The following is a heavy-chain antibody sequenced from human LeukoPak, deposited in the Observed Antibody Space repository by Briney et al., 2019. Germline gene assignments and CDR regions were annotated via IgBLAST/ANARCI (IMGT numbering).Heavy chain of an antibody. CDR3: ARRYCSGGSCSLGDY. CDR1: GFTFSSYA. V-gene: IGHV3-30*04. Sequence: GGSLRLSCAASGFTFSSYAMHWVRQAPGKGLEWVAVISYDGSNKYYADSVKGRFTISRDNSKNTLYLQMNSLRAEDTAVYYCARRYCSGGSCSLGDYWGQGTLVTVSS. J-gene: IGHJ4*02. D-gene: IGHD2-15*01. CDR2: ISYDGSNK.